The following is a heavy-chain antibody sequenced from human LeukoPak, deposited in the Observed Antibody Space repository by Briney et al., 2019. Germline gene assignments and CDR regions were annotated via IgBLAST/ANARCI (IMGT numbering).Heavy chain of an antibody. CDR1: GYTFTGDY. CDR3: ARDLGITMVRGSRYYFDY. CDR2: INPNSGGT. Sequence: ASVKVSCKASGYTFTGDYMHWVRQAPGQGLEWMGWINPNSGGTNYAQKFQGTVTMTRDTSISTAYMELSRLRSDDTAVYYCARDLGITMVRGSRYYFDYWGQGTLVTVSS. J-gene: IGHJ4*02. V-gene: IGHV1-2*02. D-gene: IGHD3-10*01.